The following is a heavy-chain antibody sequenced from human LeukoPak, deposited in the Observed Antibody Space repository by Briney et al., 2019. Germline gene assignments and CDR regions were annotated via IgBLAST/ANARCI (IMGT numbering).Heavy chain of an antibody. CDR3: VRVLIVGSRSIFEH. Sequence: GGSLRLSCAASGFTFSSHWMSWVLQVPGKGLAWVANINRDGSEEYYVDSVKGRVTISRDNAKNSLYLQMNSLRADDTAVYYCVRVLIVGSRSIFEHWGQGTLVTVSS. J-gene: IGHJ4*02. D-gene: IGHD2-21*01. CDR1: GFTFSSHW. V-gene: IGHV3-7*01. CDR2: INRDGSEE.